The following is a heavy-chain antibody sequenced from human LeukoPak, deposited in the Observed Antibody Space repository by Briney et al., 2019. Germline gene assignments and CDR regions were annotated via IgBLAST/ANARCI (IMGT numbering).Heavy chain of an antibody. D-gene: IGHD5-18*01. CDR3: ARRGYSAGPHYYDD. CDR1: GASLTSYY. CDR2: IYNSGST. J-gene: IGHJ4*02. Sequence: SETLSLTCTVSGASLTSYYWNWVRQPPGKGLEWIGHIYNSGSTSYNPSLKSRVTISLATSENQFSLKVRSVTAADTAVYYCARRGYSAGPHYYDDWGQGTLVTVSS. V-gene: IGHV4-59*01.